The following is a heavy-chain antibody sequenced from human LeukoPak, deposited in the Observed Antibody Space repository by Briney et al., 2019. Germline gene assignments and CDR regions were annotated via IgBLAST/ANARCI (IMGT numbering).Heavy chain of an antibody. V-gene: IGHV3-23*01. J-gene: IGHJ6*02. CDR2: ISGSGGST. CDR1: GFTFSNYA. CDR3: AKTSSGSHYYYGMDV. D-gene: IGHD6-19*01. Sequence: GGSLRLSCAASGFTFSNYAMSWVRQAPGKGLEWVSAISGSGGSTYYADSVKGRFTISRDNSKNTLYLQMNSLRAEDTAVYYCAKTSSGSHYYYGMDVWGQGTTVTVSS.